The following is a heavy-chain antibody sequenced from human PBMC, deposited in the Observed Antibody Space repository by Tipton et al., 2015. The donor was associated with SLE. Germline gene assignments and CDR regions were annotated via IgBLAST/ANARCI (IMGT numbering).Heavy chain of an antibody. V-gene: IGHV4-59*12. D-gene: IGHD1-1*01. CDR1: GGSISSYY. J-gene: IGHJ5*02. CDR2: IYYSGST. Sequence: TLSLTCTVSGGSISSYYWSWIRQPPGKGLEWIGYIYYSGSTNYNPSLQSRVTISVDTSKNQFSLKLSSVTAADTAVYYCARRGVQDNWFDPWGQGTLVTVSS. CDR3: ARRGVQDNWFDP.